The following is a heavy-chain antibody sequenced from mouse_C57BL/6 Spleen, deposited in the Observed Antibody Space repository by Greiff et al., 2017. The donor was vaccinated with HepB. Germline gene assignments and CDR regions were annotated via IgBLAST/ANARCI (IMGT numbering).Heavy chain of an antibody. J-gene: IGHJ2*01. V-gene: IGHV1-81*01. CDR1: GYTFTSYG. CDR2: IYPRSGNT. D-gene: IGHD1-1*01. CDR3: AKVADYGSSYRYFDY. Sequence: VQLQQSGAELARPWASVKLSCKASGYTFTSYGISWVKQRTGQGLEWIGEIYPRSGNTYYNEKFKGKATLTADKSSSTAYMELRSLTSEDSAVYFCAKVADYGSSYRYFDYWGQGTTLTVSS.